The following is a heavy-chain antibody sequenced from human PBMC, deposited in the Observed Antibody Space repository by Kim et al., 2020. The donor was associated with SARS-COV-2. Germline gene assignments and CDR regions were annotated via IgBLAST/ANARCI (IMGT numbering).Heavy chain of an antibody. V-gene: IGHV4-4*02. CDR3: ARDGCYYDSSGVSTYYY. CDR1: GGSISSSYW. Sequence: SETLSLTCAVSGGSISSSYWWWMRRQPAGKLEGIGEDIYHGGSTNYHPSLNRRVTILVNNTNHHSLLLLTSVTAAATVVYYCARDGCYYDSSGVSTYYY. D-gene: IGHD3-22*01. CDR2: IYHGGST. J-gene: IGHJ6*01.